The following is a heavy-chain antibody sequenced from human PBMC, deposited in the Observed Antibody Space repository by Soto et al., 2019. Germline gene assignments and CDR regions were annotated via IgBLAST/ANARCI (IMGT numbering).Heavy chain of an antibody. D-gene: IGHD5-12*01. V-gene: IGHV3-49*03. CDR2: IRSKTYAETT. CDR1: GFTFGDYA. CDR3: TRDRSTVATLNFDY. Sequence: QPGGSLRLSCTASGFTFGDYAMSWFRQAPGKGLEWVGFIRSKTYAETTEYAASVKGRFTISRDDSKSIGYLQMNSLKTEDTAVYYCTRDRSTVATLNFDYWGQGTLVTVSS. J-gene: IGHJ4*02.